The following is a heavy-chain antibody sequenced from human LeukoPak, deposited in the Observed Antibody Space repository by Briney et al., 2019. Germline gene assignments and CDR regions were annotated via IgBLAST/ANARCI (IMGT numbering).Heavy chain of an antibody. Sequence: GGSLRLSCAASGFTFSDYYMSWMRQAPGKGLEWVSYISSSGSTIYYADSVKGRFTISRDNAKNSLYLQMNSLRAEDTAVYYCARSSGVITVAPFDCWGQGTLVTVSS. D-gene: IGHD4-23*01. V-gene: IGHV3-11*01. CDR1: GFTFSDYY. J-gene: IGHJ4*02. CDR3: ARSSGVITVAPFDC. CDR2: ISSSGSTI.